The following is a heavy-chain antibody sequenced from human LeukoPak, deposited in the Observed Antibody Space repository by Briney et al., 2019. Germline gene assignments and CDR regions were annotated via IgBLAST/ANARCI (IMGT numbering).Heavy chain of an antibody. D-gene: IGHD3-10*01. V-gene: IGHV4-39*07. CDR3: AIPMVRGRFDY. Sequence: SETLSLTCTVSGASISSNSYAWGWIRQSPGKGLEYIGTMFYDGSTYYRSSLKSRVTISVDTSKNQFSLKLSSVTAADTAVYYCAIPMVRGRFDYWGQGTLVTVSS. CDR2: MFYDGST. J-gene: IGHJ4*02. CDR1: GASISSNSYA.